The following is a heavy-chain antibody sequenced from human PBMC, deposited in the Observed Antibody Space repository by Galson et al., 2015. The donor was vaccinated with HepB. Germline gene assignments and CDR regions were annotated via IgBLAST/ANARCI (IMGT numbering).Heavy chain of an antibody. Sequence: SLRLSCAASGFTFSTFAMYWVRQAPDKGLEWVAVISYDGSNKYHADSVKGRFTISRDNSKNTLYLQVNSLRHEDTAVYYCARPLEEWLPVGMEVWGQGTTVTVSS. CDR2: ISYDGSNK. V-gene: IGHV3-30*04. J-gene: IGHJ6*02. CDR1: GFTFSTFA. CDR3: ARPLEEWLPVGMEV. D-gene: IGHD6-19*01.